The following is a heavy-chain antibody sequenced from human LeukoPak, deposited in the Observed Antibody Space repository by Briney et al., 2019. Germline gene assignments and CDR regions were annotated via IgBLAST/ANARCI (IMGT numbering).Heavy chain of an antibody. CDR3: ARGAFTPLLWFGERTTIIFDY. CDR1: GGSFSGYY. V-gene: IGHV4-34*01. Sequence: SETLSLTCAVYGGSFSGYYWSWIRQPPGKGLEWIGEINHSGSTHYNPSLKSRVTISVDTSKNQFSLKLSSVTAADTAVYYCARGAFTPLLWFGERTTIIFDYWGQGTLVTVSS. D-gene: IGHD3-10*01. CDR2: INHSGST. J-gene: IGHJ4*02.